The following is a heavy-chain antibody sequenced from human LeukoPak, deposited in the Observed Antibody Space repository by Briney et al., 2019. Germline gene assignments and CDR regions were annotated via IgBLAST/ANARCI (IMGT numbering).Heavy chain of an antibody. D-gene: IGHD1-26*01. CDR2: IYYSGST. CDR1: GGSISSYY. J-gene: IGHJ4*02. CDR3: ARVGGSYSYYFDY. Sequence: PSETLSLTCTVSGGSISSYYWSWIRQPPGKGLEWIGYIYYSGSTNCNPSLKSRVTISVDTSKNQFSLKLSSVTAADTAVYYCARVGGSYSYYFDYWGQGTLVTVSS. V-gene: IGHV4-59*01.